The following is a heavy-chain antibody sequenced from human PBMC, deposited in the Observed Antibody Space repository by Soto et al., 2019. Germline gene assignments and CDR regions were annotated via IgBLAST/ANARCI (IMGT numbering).Heavy chain of an antibody. J-gene: IGHJ6*02. Sequence: HPGGSLRLSCVASGFPFSSYAMTWVRHVSGKGLECVSGISGSGSTKYYADSVEGRFTISRDNSKSTVYLQMNSLRAEDTAVYYCAKDGGYDYPEYFGMDVWGQGTPVTVSS. D-gene: IGHD5-12*01. CDR1: GFPFSSYA. CDR3: AKDGGYDYPEYFGMDV. CDR2: ISGSGSTK. V-gene: IGHV3-23*01.